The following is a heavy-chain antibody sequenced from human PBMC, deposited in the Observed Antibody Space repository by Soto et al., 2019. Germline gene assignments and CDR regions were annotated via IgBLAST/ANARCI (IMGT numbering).Heavy chain of an antibody. J-gene: IGHJ6*01. V-gene: IGHV3-30-3*01. CDR1: GFAFSNYA. CDR2: ISHDGSDE. CDR3: ARSAGLLWFGESSSHGLDV. D-gene: IGHD3-10*01. Sequence: QVQLFESGGGVVQPGRSLRLSCAASGFAFSNYAFHWVRQAPGRGLEWVAVISHDGSDEFYAGSVKGRFIVSRDNSKRAVSLHMNSLSGEDTGIYFCARSAGLLWFGESSSHGLDVWGQGTRVAVSS.